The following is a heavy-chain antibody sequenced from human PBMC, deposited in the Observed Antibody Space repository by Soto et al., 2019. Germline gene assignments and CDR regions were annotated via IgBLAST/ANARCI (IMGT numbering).Heavy chain of an antibody. Sequence: PGGSLRLSCVGSGFNFRIYTMNWVRQAPGKGPEWVSSISQTGDYMVYADSVKGRFTISRDNAKNSVYLQMNSLGVEDTAVYYCAKSNMQRAYSGYDYPGYWGQGTLVTVSS. J-gene: IGHJ4*02. D-gene: IGHD5-12*01. V-gene: IGHV3-21*01. CDR3: AKSNMQRAYSGYDYPGY. CDR2: ISQTGDYM. CDR1: GFNFRIYT.